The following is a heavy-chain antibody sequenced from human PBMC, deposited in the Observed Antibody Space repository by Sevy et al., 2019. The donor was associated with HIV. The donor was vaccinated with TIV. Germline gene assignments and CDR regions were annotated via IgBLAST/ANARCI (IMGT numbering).Heavy chain of an antibody. CDR2: IYYTGST. J-gene: IGHJ5*02. D-gene: IGHD5-12*01. CDR3: TRAPPVRSGDDSLNWFDP. V-gene: IGHV4-59*01. CDR1: VGSISAYY. Sequence: SDTLSLTCTVSVGSISAYYWSWIRQPPGKALEYVGYIYYTGSTNYNPSLKNRVTMSVDTSKNQFSLKLSSVTAADTAVYYCTRAPPVRSGDDSLNWFDPWGPGTLVTVSS.